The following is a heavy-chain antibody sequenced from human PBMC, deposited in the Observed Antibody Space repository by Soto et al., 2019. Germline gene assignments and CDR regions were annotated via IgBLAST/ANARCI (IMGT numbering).Heavy chain of an antibody. Sequence: EVQLLESGGGLVQPGGSLRLSCVASGITSSSYAMGWVRQAPGRGFEWVSGISGNGGSSYYAGAVKGRFTISRDNSKNTLYLQMNSLTVEDTAVYYCAKRLFAVVVVGGYDIWGQGTMVTVSS. D-gene: IGHD3-3*01. CDR2: ISGNGGSS. CDR1: GITSSSYA. CDR3: AKRLFAVVVVGGYDI. V-gene: IGHV3-23*01. J-gene: IGHJ3*02.